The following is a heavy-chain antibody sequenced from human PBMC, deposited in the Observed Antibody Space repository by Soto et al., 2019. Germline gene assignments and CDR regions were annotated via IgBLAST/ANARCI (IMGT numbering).Heavy chain of an antibody. V-gene: IGHV1-58*02. J-gene: IGHJ4*02. Sequence: QMQLVQSGPEVKKPGTSVKVSCKASGFTFTSSAMQWVRQARGQRLELIGWIVVGSGNTNYAQKFQERVTITRDMSTRAACRELSSPRSEDTAGYYCAAVGGDEGIDYWGRGTLVTVSS. CDR2: IVVGSGNT. CDR3: AAVGGDEGIDY. CDR1: GFTFTSSA. D-gene: IGHD3-10*01.